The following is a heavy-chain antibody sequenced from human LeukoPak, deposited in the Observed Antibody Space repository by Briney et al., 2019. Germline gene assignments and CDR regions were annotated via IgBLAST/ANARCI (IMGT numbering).Heavy chain of an antibody. D-gene: IGHD6-19*01. CDR1: GFTFTTSP. J-gene: IGHJ4*02. CDR3: ATGSGWYSPDY. V-gene: IGHV1-58*02. CDR2: IVVGSGNT. Sequence: SVKVSFKASGFTFTTSPMQWVRQARGQRLEWIGWIVVGSGNTNYAQKFQERVTFSRDMSTNTAYMELSSLRFEDTAVYYCATGSGWYSPDYWGQGTLVTVPS.